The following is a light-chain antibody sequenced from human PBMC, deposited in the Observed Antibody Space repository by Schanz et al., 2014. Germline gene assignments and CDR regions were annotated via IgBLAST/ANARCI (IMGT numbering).Light chain of an antibody. CDR1: SSDVGGYNY. J-gene: IGLJ2*01. CDR2: EVI. V-gene: IGLV2-14*01. CDR3: SSHTAITTAVV. Sequence: QSALTQPASVSGSPGQSITISCTGTSSDVGGYNYVSWYQQHPGKAPKLMIYEVIRRPSGVSNRFSGSKSGNTASLTISGLQAEDEADYHCSSHTAITTAVVFGGGTKLTVL.